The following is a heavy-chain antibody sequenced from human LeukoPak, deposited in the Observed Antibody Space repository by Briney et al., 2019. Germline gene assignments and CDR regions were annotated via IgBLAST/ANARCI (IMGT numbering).Heavy chain of an antibody. Sequence: GGSLRLSCAASGFTFSDYYTSWIRQAPGKGLEWVSYISSSGTAVYYADSVKGRFTISRDNAKNSLYLQVNSLRAEDTAVYYCARAQTYYFDYWGQGTLVTVSS. CDR1: GFTFSDYY. CDR2: ISSSGTAV. V-gene: IGHV3-11*01. J-gene: IGHJ4*02. CDR3: ARAQTYYFDY.